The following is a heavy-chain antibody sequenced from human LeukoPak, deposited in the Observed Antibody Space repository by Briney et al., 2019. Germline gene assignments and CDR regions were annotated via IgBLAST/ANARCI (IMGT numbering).Heavy chain of an antibody. CDR3: AKVRPGYYCDY. CDR1: GFTFSIYS. J-gene: IGHJ4*02. CDR2: ISKNSDDI. V-gene: IGHV3-21*05. Sequence: GGSLTLSCVASGFTFSIYSMNWVRQAPGKGLEWVSYISKNSDDIYNADFVRGRFTISRDNAKNSLYLQMNSLRAEDTAVYYCAKVRPGYYCDYWGQGILVTVSS.